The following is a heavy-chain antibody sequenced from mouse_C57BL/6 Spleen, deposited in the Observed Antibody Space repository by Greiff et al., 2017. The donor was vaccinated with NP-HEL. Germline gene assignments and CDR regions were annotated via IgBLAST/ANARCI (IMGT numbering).Heavy chain of an antibody. CDR2: INPYNGGT. D-gene: IGHD1-1*01. CDR1: GYTFTDYY. CDR3: ASYYGSSTFAY. V-gene: IGHV1-19*01. Sequence: EVQLQQSGPVLVKPGASVKMSCKASGYTFTDYYMNWVKQSHGKSLEWIGVINPYNGGTSYNQKFKGKATLTVDKSSSTAYMELNSLTSEDSAVYYCASYYGSSTFAYWGQGTLVTVSA. J-gene: IGHJ3*01.